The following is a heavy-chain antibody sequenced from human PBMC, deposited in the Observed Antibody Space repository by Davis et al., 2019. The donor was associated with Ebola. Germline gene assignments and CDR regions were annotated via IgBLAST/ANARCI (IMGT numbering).Heavy chain of an antibody. CDR3: TRLAAARMRSGVYK. CDR1: GYSFTSYW. J-gene: IGHJ4*02. D-gene: IGHD6-13*01. CDR2: IYPGDSDT. V-gene: IGHV5-51*01. Sequence: GESLKISCKGSGYSFTSYWIGWVRQMPGKGLEWMGIIYPGDSDTRYSPSCQGQVTIPADKSISTAYLQWSNLKASDTAMYYCTRLAAARMRSGVYKWGQGTLVTVSS.